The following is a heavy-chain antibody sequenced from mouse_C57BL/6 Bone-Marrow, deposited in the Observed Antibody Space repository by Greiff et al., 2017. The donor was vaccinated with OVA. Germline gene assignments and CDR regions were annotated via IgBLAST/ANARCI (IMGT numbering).Heavy chain of an antibody. CDR1: GYTFTSYW. Sequence: QVQLQQPGAELVMPGASVKLSCKASGYTFTSYWMHWVKQRPGQGLEWIGEIDPSDSYTNYNQKFKGKSTLTVDKSSSTAYMQLSSLTSEDSAVYYCARADLLYYYARDYWGQGTSVTVSS. J-gene: IGHJ4*01. CDR3: ARADLLYYYARDY. CDR2: IDPSDSYT. V-gene: IGHV1-69*01.